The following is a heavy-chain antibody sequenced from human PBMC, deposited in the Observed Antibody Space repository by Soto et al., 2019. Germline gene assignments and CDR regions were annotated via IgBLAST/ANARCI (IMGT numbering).Heavy chain of an antibody. CDR2: ISAYNGNT. CDR3: ARDLTMIVVVIMFYGMDV. D-gene: IGHD3-22*01. J-gene: IGHJ6*02. Sequence: QVQLVQSGAEVKKPGASVKVSCKAYGYTFTSYGISWVRQAPGQGLEWMGWISAYNGNTNYAQKLQGRVTMTTDTSTNTAYMELRSLRSDDTAVYYCARDLTMIVVVIMFYGMDVWGQGTTVTVSS. V-gene: IGHV1-18*01. CDR1: GYTFTSYG.